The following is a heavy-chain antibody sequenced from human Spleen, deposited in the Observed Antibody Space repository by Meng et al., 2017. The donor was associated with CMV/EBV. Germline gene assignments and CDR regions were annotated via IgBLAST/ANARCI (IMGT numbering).Heavy chain of an antibody. Sequence: SETLSLTCAVYGGSFSVYSWSWIRQPPGKGLEWIGEINHSGSTNYNPSLKRRVTISLDTSKNQFSLKLSFVTAADTAVYYCARGAGCSSTSCYEGGFDYWGQGTLVTVSS. V-gene: IGHV4-34*01. CDR3: ARGAGCSSTSCYEGGFDY. CDR2: INHSGST. CDR1: GGSFSVYS. D-gene: IGHD2-2*01. J-gene: IGHJ4*02.